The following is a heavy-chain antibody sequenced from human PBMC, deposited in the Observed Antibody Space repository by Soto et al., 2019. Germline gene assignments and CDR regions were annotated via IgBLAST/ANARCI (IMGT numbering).Heavy chain of an antibody. D-gene: IGHD2-2*01. J-gene: IGHJ4*02. CDR1: GFTFSSYS. V-gene: IGHV3-21*01. Sequence: PGGSLRLSCAASGFTFSSYSMNWVRQAPGKGLEWVSSISSSSSYIYYADSVKGRFTISRDNAKNSLYLQMNSLRAEDTAVYYCARARVRYCSSTSCYLNYWGQGTLVTVSS. CDR2: ISSSSSYI. CDR3: ARARVRYCSSTSCYLNY.